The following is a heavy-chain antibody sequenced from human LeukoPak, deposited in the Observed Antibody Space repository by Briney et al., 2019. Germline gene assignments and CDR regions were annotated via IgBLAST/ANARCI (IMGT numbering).Heavy chain of an antibody. Sequence: SVKVSCKASGGTFSSYAISWVRQAPGQGLEWMEGIIPIFGTANYAQKFQGRVTITADESTSTAYMELSSLRSEDTAVYYCARTIVVVPAATSYYYYYMDVWGKGTTVTVSS. J-gene: IGHJ6*03. D-gene: IGHD2-2*01. V-gene: IGHV1-69*01. CDR2: IIPIFGTA. CDR3: ARTIVVVPAATSYYYYYMDV. CDR1: GGTFSSYA.